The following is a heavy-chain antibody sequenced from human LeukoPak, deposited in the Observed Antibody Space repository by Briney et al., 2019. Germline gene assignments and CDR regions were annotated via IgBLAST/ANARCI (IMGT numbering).Heavy chain of an antibody. CDR2: INWNGGST. CDR3: ARLREVVIIPAAVDY. D-gene: IGHD2-2*01. CDR1: GFTFDDYG. J-gene: IGHJ4*02. V-gene: IGHV3-20*04. Sequence: PGGSLRLSCAASGFTFDDYGMSWVRQAPGKGLEWVSGINWNGGSTGCADSVKGRFTISRDNAKNSLYLQMNSLRAEDTAVYYCARLREVVIIPAAVDYWGQGTLVTVSS.